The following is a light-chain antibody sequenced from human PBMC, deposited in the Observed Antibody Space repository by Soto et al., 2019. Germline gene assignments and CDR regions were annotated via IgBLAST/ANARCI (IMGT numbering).Light chain of an antibody. J-gene: IGKJ1*01. CDR3: QQYRTSPPTWT. V-gene: IGKV3-20*01. CDR1: QSVSSTY. Sequence: ELVLTQSPGTLSLSPGDRATLSCRASQSVSSTYLAWYQQRPGQAPRLLIYSSSSRASGIPDRFSGSGSGTDFTLTISRLEPEDFAVYYCQQYRTSPPTWTFGQGTKVVIK. CDR2: SSS.